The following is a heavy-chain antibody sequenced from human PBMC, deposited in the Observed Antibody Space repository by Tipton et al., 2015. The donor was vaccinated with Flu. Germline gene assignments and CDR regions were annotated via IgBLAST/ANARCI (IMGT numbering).Heavy chain of an antibody. Sequence: QLVQSGAEVKKPGASVKVSCKASGYTFTDYVMYWVRQAPGQGLEWMGWISTGNGNTKYSQKFQGRVTFSSDTSASIVYMELNNLRPEDTATYYCARDYRGNDYLNWFDPWGQGTLVTVSS. CDR2: ISTGNGNT. CDR3: ARDYRGNDYLNWFDP. CDR1: GYTFTDYV. D-gene: IGHD4-23*01. V-gene: IGHV1-3*04. J-gene: IGHJ5*02.